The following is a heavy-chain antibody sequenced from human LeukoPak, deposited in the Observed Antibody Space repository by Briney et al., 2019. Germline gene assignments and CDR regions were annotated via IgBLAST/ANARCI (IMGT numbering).Heavy chain of an antibody. J-gene: IGHJ4*02. V-gene: IGHV6-1*01. CDR2: TYYRSKWYN. CDR3: TRDGPTTSWYFDY. CDR1: GDSVSSNRAT. D-gene: IGHD2-2*01. Sequence: SQTLSLTCAISGDSVSSNRATGNWIRQSPSRGLEWLGRTYYRSKWYNDYAVSVKSRIIINPDTSKNQVSLQLNSVTPEDTAVYFCTRDGPTTSWYFDYWGQGTLVTVSS.